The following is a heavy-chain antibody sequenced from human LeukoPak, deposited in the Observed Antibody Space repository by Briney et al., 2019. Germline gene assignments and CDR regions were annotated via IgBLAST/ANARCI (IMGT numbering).Heavy chain of an antibody. V-gene: IGHV1-69*05. CDR1: GGTFSSYA. CDR3: ARASNPYSSSWYLFDY. Sequence: SVKVSCKASGGTFSSYAMSWVRQAPGQGLEWMGGIIPIFGTANYAQKFQGRVTITTDESTSTAYIELSSLRSEDTAVYYCARASNPYSSSWYLFDYWGQGTLVTVSS. J-gene: IGHJ4*02. D-gene: IGHD6-13*01. CDR2: IIPIFGTA.